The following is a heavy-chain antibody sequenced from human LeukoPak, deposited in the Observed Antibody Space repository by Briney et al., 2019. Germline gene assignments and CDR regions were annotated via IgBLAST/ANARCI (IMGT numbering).Heavy chain of an antibody. J-gene: IGHJ4*02. CDR2: IWYDGSNK. Sequence: GGSLRLSCAASGFTFSSYGMHWVRQAPGTGLEWVAVIWYDGSNKYYADSVKGRFTISRDNSKNTLYLQMNSLRAEDTAVYYCAREIYQHLVPDYWGQGTLVTVSS. CDR3: AREIYQHLVPDY. CDR1: GFTFSSYG. V-gene: IGHV3-33*01. D-gene: IGHD6-13*01.